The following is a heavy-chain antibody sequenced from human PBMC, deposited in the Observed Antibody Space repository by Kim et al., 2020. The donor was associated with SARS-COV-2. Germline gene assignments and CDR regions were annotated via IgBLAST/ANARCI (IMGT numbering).Heavy chain of an antibody. Sequence: GGSLRLSCAASGFTFSSFAMSWIRQPPGRGLEWVSSIIGSGGRTYDAESVKGRFTVSRDNSKNTLYLQMNSLRPEDTAVYYCAKNYGSGAFSPDYWGQGTLVTVSS. CDR1: GFTFSSFA. V-gene: IGHV3-23*01. CDR3: AKNYGSGAFSPDY. D-gene: IGHD3-10*01. CDR2: IIGSGGRT. J-gene: IGHJ4*02.